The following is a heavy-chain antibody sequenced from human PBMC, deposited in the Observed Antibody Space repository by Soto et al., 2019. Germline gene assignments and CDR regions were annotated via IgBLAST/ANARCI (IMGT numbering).Heavy chain of an antibody. CDR2: IYPGDSDT. J-gene: IGHJ3*02. D-gene: IGHD6-6*01. Sequence: PGESLKISCKGSGYSFTSYWIGWVRQMPGKGLEWMGIIYPGDSDTRYSPSFQGQVTISADKSISTAYLQWSSLKASDTAMYYCARNPRSSIASRNDAFDIWGQGSMVTVSS. CDR3: ARNPRSSIASRNDAFDI. CDR1: GYSFTSYW. V-gene: IGHV5-51*01.